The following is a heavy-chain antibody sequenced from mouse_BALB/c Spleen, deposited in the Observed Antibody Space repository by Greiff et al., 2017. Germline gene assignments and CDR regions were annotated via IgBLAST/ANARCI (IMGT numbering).Heavy chain of an antibody. CDR1: GYTFTSYY. Sequence: VQLQQSGAELVKPGASVKLSCKASGYTFTSYYMYWVKQRPGQGLEWIGEINPSNGGTNFNEKFKSKATLTVDKSSSTSYMQLSSLTSEDSAVYYCTRSGYYGSSSYFDYWGQGTTLTVSS. CDR2: INPSNGGT. D-gene: IGHD1-1*01. V-gene: IGHV1S81*02. J-gene: IGHJ2*01. CDR3: TRSGYYGSSSYFDY.